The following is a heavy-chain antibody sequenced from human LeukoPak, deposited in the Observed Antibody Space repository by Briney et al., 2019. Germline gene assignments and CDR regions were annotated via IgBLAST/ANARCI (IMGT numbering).Heavy chain of an antibody. Sequence: SETLSLTCTVSGGSIDISDYYWGWIRQPPGKGLEWIGEIVHSGNTKYNPSLKSRVTMSVDTSKNQFSLNLTSVTAADTAVYYCARFGSSTWYKGAFDIWGQGTMVTVAS. J-gene: IGHJ3*02. CDR1: GGSIDISDYY. D-gene: IGHD6-13*01. V-gene: IGHV4-39*07. CDR2: IVHSGNT. CDR3: ARFGSSTWYKGAFDI.